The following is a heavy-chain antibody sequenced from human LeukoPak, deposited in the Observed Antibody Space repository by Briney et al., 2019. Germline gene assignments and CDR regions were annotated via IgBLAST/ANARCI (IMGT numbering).Heavy chain of an antibody. D-gene: IGHD1-26*01. Sequence: GGSLRLSCAASGFTFSSFGMYWVRQAPGKGLEWVAVISYDGSNKYYADSVQGRFTISRDNSKNTLYLQMNSLRAEDTAVYYCATGHSSVGELRGYLDYWGQGTLVTVSS. CDR1: GFTFSSFG. V-gene: IGHV3-30*03. CDR2: ISYDGSNK. CDR3: ATGHSSVGELRGYLDY. J-gene: IGHJ4*02.